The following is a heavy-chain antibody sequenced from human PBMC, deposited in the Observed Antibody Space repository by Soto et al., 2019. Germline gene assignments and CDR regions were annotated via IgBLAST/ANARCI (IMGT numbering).Heavy chain of an antibody. CDR3: ARESRYYDFWSGYPAPSDYYYMDV. D-gene: IGHD3-3*01. Sequence: QVQLQESGPGLVKPSETLSLTCTVSGGSISSYYWSWIRQPPGKGLEWIGYIYYSGSTNYNPSLKSRVTISVDTSKNQFSLKLSSVTAADTAVYYCARESRYYDFWSGYPAPSDYYYMDVWGKGTTVTVSS. CDR2: IYYSGST. CDR1: GGSISSYY. J-gene: IGHJ6*03. V-gene: IGHV4-59*01.